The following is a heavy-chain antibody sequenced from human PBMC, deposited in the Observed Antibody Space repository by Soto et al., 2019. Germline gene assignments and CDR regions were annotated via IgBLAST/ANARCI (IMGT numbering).Heavy chain of an antibody. CDR2: MYNTGRT. J-gene: IGHJ6*02. V-gene: IGHV4-59*01. D-gene: IGHD2-21*02. Sequence: PSDTLSLTFNISGCAISRYYWNWIRQPPGKGLEWIGYMYNTGRTVYNPSFKSRVTISVDTSKNQFSLQLDSVTAADTAVYYCARDLWGYCGTDCYPLDVWGQGTTVT. CDR1: GCAISRYY. CDR3: ARDLWGYCGTDCYPLDV.